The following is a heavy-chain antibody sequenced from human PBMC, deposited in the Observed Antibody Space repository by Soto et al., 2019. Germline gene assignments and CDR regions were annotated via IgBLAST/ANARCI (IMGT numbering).Heavy chain of an antibody. CDR1: GFSLTTSGVG. CDR2: IYWDDDK. CDR3: AHRVLRTVFGLVTTTAIYFDF. Sequence: QITLNESGPPQVNPRQTLTLTCTFSGFSLTTSGVGVGWIRQSPGKAPEWLALIYWDDDKRYSPSLKSRLTTTKNTPKNRVVLTMADLDPADTATYYCAHRVLRTVFGLVTTTAIYFDFWGQGTPVAVSS. D-gene: IGHD3-3*01. J-gene: IGHJ4*02. V-gene: IGHV2-5*02.